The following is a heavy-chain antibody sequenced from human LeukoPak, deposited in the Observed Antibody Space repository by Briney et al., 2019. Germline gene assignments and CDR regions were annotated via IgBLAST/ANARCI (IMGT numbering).Heavy chain of an antibody. Sequence: GGSLRLSCSASGFTFSAYIMYWVRQAPGKGLEYVSAISSNGGSTYYADSVKGRFTVSRDNSKNTLYLQMSSLRTEDTAVYYCVKSWSWAAFDYWGQGALVTVSS. J-gene: IGHJ4*02. V-gene: IGHV3-64D*09. D-gene: IGHD3-3*01. CDR1: GFTFSAYI. CDR2: ISSNGGST. CDR3: VKSWSWAAFDY.